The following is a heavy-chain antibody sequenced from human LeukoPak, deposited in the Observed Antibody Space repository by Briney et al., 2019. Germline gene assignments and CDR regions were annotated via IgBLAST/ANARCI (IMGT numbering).Heavy chain of an antibody. J-gene: IGHJ4*02. CDR1: GFTFSNYG. CDR3: VRDRGTYRPIDY. D-gene: IGHD1-26*01. Sequence: PGGSLRLSCAASGFTFSNYGMNWVRQAPGKGLEWVSSISYTGTYIYYADSVKGRFTISRDNAQNSLYLQMNSLRAEDTAIYYCVRDRGTYRPIDYWGQGTLVTVSS. V-gene: IGHV3-21*04. CDR2: ISYTGTYI.